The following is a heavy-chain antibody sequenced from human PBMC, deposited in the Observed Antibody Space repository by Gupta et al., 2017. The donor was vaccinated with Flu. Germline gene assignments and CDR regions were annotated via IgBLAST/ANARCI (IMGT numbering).Heavy chain of an antibody. CDR3: ARDLITMVRGVSGTDYFDY. V-gene: IGHV3-33*01. CDR2: IWYDGSNK. D-gene: IGHD3-10*01. CDR1: GFTFXXXX. Sequence: XVQLVXSGGGVVQPGRSLRLSCAASGFTFXXXXMHXVRXXXXXGLEWVAVIWYDGSNKYYADSVKGRFTISRDNSKNTLYLQMNSLRAEDTAVYYCARDLITMVRGVSGTDYFDYWGQGTLVTVSS. J-gene: IGHJ4*02.